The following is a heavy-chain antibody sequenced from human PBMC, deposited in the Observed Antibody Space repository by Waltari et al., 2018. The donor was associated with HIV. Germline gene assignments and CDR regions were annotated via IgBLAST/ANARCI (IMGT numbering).Heavy chain of an antibody. CDR3: ARLTAVSGTGNLDY. J-gene: IGHJ4*02. Sequence: QVQLQQWGAGLLKPSETLSLTCAAHGGSFNDYAWAWTRKLPGKGLEWIGDINHSGNINYNPSLKSRVTMSVDTSKNQFSLKLSSVSAADTAVYYCARLTAVSGTGNLDYWGQGTRVTVSA. CDR2: INHSGNI. V-gene: IGHV4-34*01. D-gene: IGHD3-10*01. CDR1: GGSFNDYA.